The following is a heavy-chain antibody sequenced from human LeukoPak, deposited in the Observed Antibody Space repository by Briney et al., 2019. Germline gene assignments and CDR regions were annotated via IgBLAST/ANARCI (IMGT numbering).Heavy chain of an antibody. CDR1: GFTFSIAW. CDR2: IKSKTDGGTT. CDR3: TTGRPGGIVVVPSGL. D-gene: IGHD2-2*01. J-gene: IGHJ4*02. V-gene: IGHV3-15*01. Sequence: GGSLRLSCAASGFTFSIAWMSWVRQAPGKGLEWVGRIKSKTDGGTTDYAAPLKGRFTISRDDSKNTLYLQMNSLKTEDTAVYYCTTGRPGGIVVVPSGLWGQGTLVTVSS.